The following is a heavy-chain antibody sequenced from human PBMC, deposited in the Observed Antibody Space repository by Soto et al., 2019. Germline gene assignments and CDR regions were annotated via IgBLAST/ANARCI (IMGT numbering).Heavy chain of an antibody. D-gene: IGHD4-17*01. Sequence: SETLSLTCTVSGGSISSGGYYWSWIRQHPGKGLEWIGYIYYSGSTYYNPSLKSRVTISVDTSKNQFSLKLSSVTAADTAVYYCARVQLDYGFDPWGQGTLVTVSS. CDR3: ARVQLDYGFDP. J-gene: IGHJ5*02. CDR2: IYYSGST. CDR1: GGSISSGGYY. V-gene: IGHV4-31*03.